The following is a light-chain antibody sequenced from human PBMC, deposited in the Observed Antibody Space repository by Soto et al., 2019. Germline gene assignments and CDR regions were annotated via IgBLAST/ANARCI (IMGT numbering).Light chain of an antibody. CDR1: GSDIGSNF. CDR3: AAWDDSLTGPV. J-gene: IGLJ1*01. CDR2: NSN. Sequence: QSVLSQPPSASGTPGQTVIISCSGSGSDIGSNFVNWYQHLPGTAPKLLIYNSNQRPSGVPDRFSGSKSGTSASLAISGLQSEDEADYYCAAWDDSLTGPVFGTGTKVTVL. V-gene: IGLV1-44*01.